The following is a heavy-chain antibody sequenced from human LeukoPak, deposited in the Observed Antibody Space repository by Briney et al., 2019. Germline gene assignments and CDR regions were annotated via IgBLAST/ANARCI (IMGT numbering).Heavy chain of an antibody. J-gene: IGHJ6*03. CDR3: ARADSYGSYYYYYYMDV. V-gene: IGHV4-59*01. D-gene: IGHD5-18*01. CDR2: IYYSGST. CDR1: GGSISSYY. Sequence: SETLSLTCTVSGGSISSYYWSWIRQPPGKGLEWIGYIYYSGSTNYNPSLKSRVTISVDTSKNQFSLKLSSVTAADTAVYYCARADSYGSYYYYYYMDVWGKGTTVTVSS.